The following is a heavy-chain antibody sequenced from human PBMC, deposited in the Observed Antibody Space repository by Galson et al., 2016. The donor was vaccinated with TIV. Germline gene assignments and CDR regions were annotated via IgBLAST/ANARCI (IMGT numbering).Heavy chain of an antibody. V-gene: IGHV2-70*11. J-gene: IGHJ4*02. CDR2: IDWDDDT. CDR1: GFSLNTDGMC. D-gene: IGHD4-17*01. CDR3: ARMVYGDYPPRFYFDY. Sequence: PALVKPTQTLTLTCTFSGFSLNTDGMCVNWIRQPPGKALEWLARIDWDDDTSYTSSLTTRLTISKDTSKNQVVLTMTNMDPVDTATYYCARMVYGDYPPRFYFDYWGQGILVTVSS.